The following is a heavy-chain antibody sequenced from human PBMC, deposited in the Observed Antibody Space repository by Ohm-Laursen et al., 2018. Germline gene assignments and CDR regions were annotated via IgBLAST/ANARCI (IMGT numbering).Heavy chain of an antibody. D-gene: IGHD5-12*01. CDR2: IYYSGST. CDR3: ARGARMDV. V-gene: IGHV4-59*11. CDR1: GGSISSHY. J-gene: IGHJ6*02. Sequence: SETLSLTCTVSGGSISSHYWNWIRQPPGKGLQWIGYIYYSGSTNYNPSLKSRVTISVDTSKNQFSLNLSSMTAADTAIYYCARGARMDVWGQGTTVTVSS.